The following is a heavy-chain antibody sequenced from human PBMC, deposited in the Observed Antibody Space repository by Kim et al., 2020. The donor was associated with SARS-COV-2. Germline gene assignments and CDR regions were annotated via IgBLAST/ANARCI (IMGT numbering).Heavy chain of an antibody. D-gene: IGHD1-26*01. CDR2: IYYSGST. J-gene: IGHJ4*02. Sequence: SETLSLTCTVSGGSISSYYWSWIRQPPGKGLEWIGYIYYSGSTNYNPSLKSRVTISVDTSKNQFSLKLSSVTAADTAVYYCAREGVGATTEGEFDYWGQGTLVTVST. V-gene: IGHV4-59*01. CDR3: AREGVGATTEGEFDY. CDR1: GGSISSYY.